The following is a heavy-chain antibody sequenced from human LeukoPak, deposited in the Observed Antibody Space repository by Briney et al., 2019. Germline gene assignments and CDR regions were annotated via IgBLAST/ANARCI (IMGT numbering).Heavy chain of an antibody. J-gene: IGHJ4*02. V-gene: IGHV1-18*01. CDR3: ARCQYSSSWCDY. D-gene: IGHD6-13*01. CDR1: GYTFTSYG. CDR2: IIAYNGNT. Sequence: ASVKVSCKASGYTFTSYGTSWVRPPPGQWREWMGWIIAYNGNTNYAQKLQGRVTMTTDTSTSTAYTELRSLRSDDTAVYYCARCQYSSSWCDYWGQGTLVTVSS.